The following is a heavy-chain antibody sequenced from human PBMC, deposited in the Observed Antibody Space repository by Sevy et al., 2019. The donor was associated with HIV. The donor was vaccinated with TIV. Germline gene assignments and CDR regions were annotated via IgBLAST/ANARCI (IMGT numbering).Heavy chain of an antibody. J-gene: IGHJ1*01. V-gene: IGHV3-15*01. CDR2: IKNNHEGGSK. CDR1: GFSFSGAW. Sequence: GGSLRLSCAASGFSFSGAWMRWVRQAPGGALEWVGRIKNNHEGGSKEYPEPVKGRLTISRNDSKNTLYLQLSSLKTDDTGEYYSTTDAGMTPWYAVQHWGQGTLVTVSS. D-gene: IGHD1-20*01. CDR3: TTDAGMTPWYAVQH.